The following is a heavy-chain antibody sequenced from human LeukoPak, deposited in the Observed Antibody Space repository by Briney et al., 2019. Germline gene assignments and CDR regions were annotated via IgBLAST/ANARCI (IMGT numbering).Heavy chain of an antibody. J-gene: IGHJ4*02. CDR3: ARDNSGYDGVYYLDY. CDR1: GGSISSSSYY. Sequence: SETLFLTCTVSGGSISSSSYYWGWIRQPPGKGLEWIGSIYYSGSTYYNPSLKSRVTISVDTSKNQFSLKLSSVTAADTAVYYCARDNSGYDGVYYLDYWGQGTLVTVSS. D-gene: IGHD5-12*01. CDR2: IYYSGST. V-gene: IGHV4-39*07.